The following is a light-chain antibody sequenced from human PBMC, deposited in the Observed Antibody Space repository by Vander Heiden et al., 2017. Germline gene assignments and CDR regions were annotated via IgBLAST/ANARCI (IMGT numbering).Light chain of an antibody. J-gene: IGKJ5*01. CDR1: QDISNY. Sequence: DIQMTQSPSSLSASVGDRVTITCQASQDISNYLNWYQQKPGKAPKLLIYDASNLETGVPSRFSGRGSGTDFTFTISSLQPEDIATYYCQQYDNLPSITFGQGTRLXIK. V-gene: IGKV1-33*01. CDR2: DAS. CDR3: QQYDNLPSIT.